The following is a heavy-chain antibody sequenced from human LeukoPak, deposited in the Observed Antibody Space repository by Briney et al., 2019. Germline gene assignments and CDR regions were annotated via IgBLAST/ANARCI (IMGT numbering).Heavy chain of an antibody. D-gene: IGHD3-9*01. Sequence: GGSLRLSCTASGFTFGDYAMNWFRQAPGKGLEWVGFIRSKAYGGTTEYAAPVKGRFTISRDDSKSIAYLQLNSLKTEDTAVYYCTRDDYDILTGYLVVDYWGQGTLVTVSS. J-gene: IGHJ4*02. CDR2: IRSKAYGGTT. CDR1: GFTFGDYA. V-gene: IGHV3-49*03. CDR3: TRDDYDILTGYLVVDY.